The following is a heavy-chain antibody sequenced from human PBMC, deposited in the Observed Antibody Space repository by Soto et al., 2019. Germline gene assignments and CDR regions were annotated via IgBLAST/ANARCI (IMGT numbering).Heavy chain of an antibody. CDR3: ARVARGYDYADG. D-gene: IGHD4-17*01. CDR2: INPSGDGT. V-gene: IGHV1-46*02. CDR1: GYTFNAFY. J-gene: IGHJ6*02. Sequence: SVKVSCKAFGYTFNAFYMHWVRQAPGQGLEWMGVINPSGDGTSYAQKFQGRVTMTRDTSTSTVYMELSSLRSEDTAVYYCARVARGYDYADGWGQGTTVTVSS.